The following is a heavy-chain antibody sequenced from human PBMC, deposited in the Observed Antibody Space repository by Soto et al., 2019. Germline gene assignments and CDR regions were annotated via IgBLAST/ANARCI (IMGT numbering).Heavy chain of an antibody. Sequence: GGSLRLSCAASGFTFSSYAMSWVRQAPGKGLEWVAGIRGNGGSTNYAESVKGRFTISRDNSKNTLYLEINSLRAEDTAIYYCAKEALTLMAKVNTLESWGQGTLVTVYS. V-gene: IGHV3-23*01. D-gene: IGHD3-16*01. CDR1: GFTFSSYA. CDR3: AKEALTLMAKVNTLES. J-gene: IGHJ5*02. CDR2: IRGNGGST.